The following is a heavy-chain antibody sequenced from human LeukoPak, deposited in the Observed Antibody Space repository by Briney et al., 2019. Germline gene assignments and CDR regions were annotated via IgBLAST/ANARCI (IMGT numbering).Heavy chain of an antibody. CDR3: ARVSPLRGEDF. V-gene: IGHV4-4*02. J-gene: IGHJ4*02. CDR2: IHYSGST. D-gene: IGHD3-10*01. Sequence: PSETLSLTCAVSGGSISSHNWWSWVRQPPGKGLEWIGEIHYSGSTNYNPSLKSRVTISVDKSKNQFSLKLSSVTAADTAVYYCARVSPLRGEDFWGQGTPVTVSS. CDR1: GGSISSHNW.